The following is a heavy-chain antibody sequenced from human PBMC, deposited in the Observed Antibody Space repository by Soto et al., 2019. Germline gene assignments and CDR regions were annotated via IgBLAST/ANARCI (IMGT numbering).Heavy chain of an antibody. CDR2: IYQSGVT. CDR1: GDSYSISTYS. J-gene: IGHJ5*02. Sequence: SETLSLTCNMSGDSYSISTYSWSWIRQPPGKALQWIGFIYQSGVTSYNPSLVSRVSISLDRSNNQCPLKLKSVTAADTAVYFCAGMPYTSGLRFDPWGPGTLVTVSS. V-gene: IGHV4-30-2*01. CDR3: AGMPYTSGLRFDP. D-gene: IGHD6-19*01.